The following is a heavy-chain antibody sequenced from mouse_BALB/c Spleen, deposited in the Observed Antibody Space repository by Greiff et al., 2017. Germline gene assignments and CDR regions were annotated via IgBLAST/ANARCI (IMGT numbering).Heavy chain of an antibody. CDR3: ARRTVVAHFDY. D-gene: IGHD1-1*01. J-gene: IGHJ2*01. CDR1: GYSITSDYA. V-gene: IGHV3-2*02. CDR2: ISYSGST. Sequence: EVHLVESGPGLVKPSQSLSLTCTVTGYSITSDYAWNWIRQFPGNKLEWMGYISYSGSTSYNPSLKSRISITRDTSKNQFFLQLNSVTTEDTATYYCARRTVVAHFDYWGQGTTLTVSS.